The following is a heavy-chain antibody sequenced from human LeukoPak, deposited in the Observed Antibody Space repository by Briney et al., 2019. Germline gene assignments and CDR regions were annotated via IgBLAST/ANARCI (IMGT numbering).Heavy chain of an antibody. CDR3: AKVRLGYCSGGSCSRGGTSMDV. J-gene: IGHJ6*03. CDR1: GFTFSSYS. CDR2: ISGSGGST. D-gene: IGHD2-15*01. Sequence: PGGSLRLSCAASGFTFSSYSMNWVRQAPGKGLEWVSGISGSGGSTDYADSVKGRFTISRDNSKNTLYLQMNSLRAEDTAVYYCAKVRLGYCSGGSCSRGGTSMDVWGRGTTVTISS. V-gene: IGHV3-23*01.